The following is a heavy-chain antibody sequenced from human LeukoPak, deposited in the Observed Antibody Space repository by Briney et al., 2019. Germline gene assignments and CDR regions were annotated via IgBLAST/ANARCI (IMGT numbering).Heavy chain of an antibody. D-gene: IGHD3-10*01. V-gene: IGHV1-18*04. CDR1: GYTFTSYY. CDR3: ARERTYSQWFDP. J-gene: IGHJ5*02. Sequence: GASVKVSCKASGYTFTSYYMHWVRQAPGQGLEWMGWISAYNGNTNYAQKLQGRVTMTTDTSTSTAYMELRSLRSDDTAVYYCARERTYSQWFDPWGQGTLVTVSS. CDR2: ISAYNGNT.